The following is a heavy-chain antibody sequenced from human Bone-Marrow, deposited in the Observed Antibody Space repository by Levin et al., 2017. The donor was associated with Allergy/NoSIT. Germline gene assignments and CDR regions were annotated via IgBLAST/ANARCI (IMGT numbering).Heavy chain of an antibody. V-gene: IGHV1-18*01. J-gene: IGHJ4*02. CDR1: GYTFANYG. CDR2: IFPYNGNT. CDR3: ARERITGDFEY. D-gene: IGHD7-27*01. Sequence: AASVKVSCRASGYTFANYGISWVRQAPGQGLEWMGWIFPYNGNTKFAEKIQGRVTMTTDTSTSTAYMELRSLRSDDTAVYYCARERITGDFEYWGEGTLVTVSS.